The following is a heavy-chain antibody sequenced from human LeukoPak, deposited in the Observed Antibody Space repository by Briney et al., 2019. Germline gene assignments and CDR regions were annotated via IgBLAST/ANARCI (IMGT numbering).Heavy chain of an antibody. CDR3: ARVSSSWSGSFGY. J-gene: IGHJ4*02. CDR2: INAGNGNT. V-gene: IGHV1-3*01. Sequence: WASVKVSCKASGYTFTSHAMHWVRQALGQRLEWMGWINAGNGNTKYSQKFQGRVTITRDTSASTAYMDLSSLRSEDTAVYYCARVSSSWSGSFGYWGQGTLVTVSS. D-gene: IGHD6-13*01. CDR1: GYTFTSHA.